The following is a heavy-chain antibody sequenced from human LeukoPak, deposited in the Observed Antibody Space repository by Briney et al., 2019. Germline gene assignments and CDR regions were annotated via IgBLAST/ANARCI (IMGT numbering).Heavy chain of an antibody. V-gene: IGHV4-59*11. CDR2: IYYSGSA. D-gene: IGHD5-24*01. Sequence: SETLSLTRTVSGGSINNHYWSWIRQAPRKGLEWIGYIYYSGSANYNPSLKRRATISVDTSKNQFSLRLSSVTAADTAVYYCARGREMGTLKAFDPWGQGTLVTVSS. CDR3: ARGREMGTLKAFDP. CDR1: GGSINNHY. J-gene: IGHJ5*02.